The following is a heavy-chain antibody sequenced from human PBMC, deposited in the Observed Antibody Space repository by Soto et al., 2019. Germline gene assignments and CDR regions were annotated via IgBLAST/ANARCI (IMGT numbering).Heavy chain of an antibody. CDR2: ISWNSGRT. J-gene: IGHJ4*02. D-gene: IGHD1-26*01. V-gene: IGHV3-9*01. CDR3: AKGRGGSYGGDSFDY. CDR1: GFTYDDYD. Sequence: EVQLVESGGGLVQPGRSLRLSCAASGFTYDDYDMHWVRQAPGKGLEWVSAISWNSGRTAEADSVKGRFTISRDNAKNSLYLQMNSLRAEDTALYHCAKGRGGSYGGDSFDYWGQGTLVTVSS.